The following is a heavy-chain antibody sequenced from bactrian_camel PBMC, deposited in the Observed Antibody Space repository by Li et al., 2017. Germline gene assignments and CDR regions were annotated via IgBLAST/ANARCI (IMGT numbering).Heavy chain of an antibody. D-gene: IGHD3*01. V-gene: IGHV3-2*01. CDR1: GYTFTTYH. Sequence: HVQLVESGGGSVQSGGSLLLTCVASGYTFTTYHMAWFRQAQGQEREAVAMIDNNGQTTYADTVKGRFTISQGNAKNTVYLQMNSPKPEDTAMYYCAADWLRWCDMGSDFDYWGQGTQVTVS. CDR2: IDNNGQT. CDR3: AADWLRWCDMGSDFDY. J-gene: IGHJ6*01.